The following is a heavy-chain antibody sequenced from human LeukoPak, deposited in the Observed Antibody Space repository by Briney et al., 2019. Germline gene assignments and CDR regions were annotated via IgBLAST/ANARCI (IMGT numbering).Heavy chain of an antibody. CDR2: ISYDGSNK. J-gene: IGHJ4*02. CDR3: AKDADSGRIDY. V-gene: IGHV3-30*18. Sequence: GRSPRLSCAASGFTFSSYGMHWVRQAPGKGLEWVAVISYDGSNKYYADSVKGRFTISRDNSKNTLYLQMNSLRAEDTAVYYCAKDADSGRIDYWGQGTLVTVSS. D-gene: IGHD1-26*01. CDR1: GFTFSSYG.